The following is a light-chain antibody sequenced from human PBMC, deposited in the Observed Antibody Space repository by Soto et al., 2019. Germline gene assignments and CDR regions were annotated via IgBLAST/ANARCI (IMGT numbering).Light chain of an antibody. V-gene: IGKV3-20*01. J-gene: IGKJ4*01. CDR3: QQFSSYPLT. CDR1: QTVRNNY. CDR2: DAS. Sequence: EFVLTQSPGTLSLSPGERATLSCRASQTVRNNYLAWYQQKPGQAPRLLIYDASSRATGIPDRFSGGGSGTDFTLTISXLXXXXXXVYYCQQFSSYPLTFGGGTKVEIK.